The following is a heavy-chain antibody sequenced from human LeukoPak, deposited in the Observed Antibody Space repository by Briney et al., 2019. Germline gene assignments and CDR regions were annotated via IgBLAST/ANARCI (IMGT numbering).Heavy chain of an antibody. V-gene: IGHV4-59*01. Sequence: SETLSFSCTAAGGSISNCYWTWLRKPPEKLLERVGYIHSIGGTNYNPSLKSRVTISVDKSKNQFSLKLSSVTAADTAFYYCARGHDYYYSGRQSWFDLWGQGTLVTVSS. CDR3: ARGHDYYYSGRQSWFDL. J-gene: IGHJ5*02. D-gene: IGHD3-10*01. CDR1: GGSISNCY. CDR2: IHSIGGT.